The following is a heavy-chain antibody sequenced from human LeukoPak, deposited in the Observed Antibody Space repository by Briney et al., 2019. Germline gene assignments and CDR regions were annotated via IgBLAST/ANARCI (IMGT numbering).Heavy chain of an antibody. V-gene: IGHV4-59*01. Sequence: TSETLSLTCTVSGGSISSYYWSWIRQPPGKGLEWLGYIYYSGSTNYNPSLKSRVTISVDTSKNQFSLKLSSVTAADTAVYYCARALRFVVGGYYYYYGMDVWGQGTTVAVSS. D-gene: IGHD2-2*01. CDR3: ARALRFVVGGYYYYYGMDV. J-gene: IGHJ6*02. CDR2: IYYSGST. CDR1: GGSISSYY.